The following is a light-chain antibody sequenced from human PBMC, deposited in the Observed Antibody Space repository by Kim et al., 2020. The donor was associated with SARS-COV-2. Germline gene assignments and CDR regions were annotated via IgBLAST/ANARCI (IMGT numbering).Light chain of an antibody. CDR3: QQYGSEPRT. CDR2: GAS. CDR1: RSVSSNY. Sequence: EIVLTQSPGTLSLSPGERGTLSCRASRSVSSNYLAWYQQTPGQAPRLLIYGASSRASGIPDRFSSSGSGADFTLTISRLEPEDFAVDFCQQYGSEPRTFGQGTKLEI. V-gene: IGKV3-20*01. J-gene: IGKJ2*01.